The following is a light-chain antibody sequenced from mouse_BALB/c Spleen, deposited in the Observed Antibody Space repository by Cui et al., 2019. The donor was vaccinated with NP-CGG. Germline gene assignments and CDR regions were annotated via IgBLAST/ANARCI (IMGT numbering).Light chain of an antibody. CDR3: ALWYSNHWV. J-gene: IGLJ1*01. V-gene: IGLV1*01. Sequence: QAVLTQESPLTTSPGETVTLTCRSSTGAVTFSNYANWVQEKPDHLFTGLIGGTNNRAPGVPARFSGSLIGDKAALTITGAQTEDETIYFCALWYSNHWVFGGGTKLTVL. CDR1: TGAVTFSNY. CDR2: GTN.